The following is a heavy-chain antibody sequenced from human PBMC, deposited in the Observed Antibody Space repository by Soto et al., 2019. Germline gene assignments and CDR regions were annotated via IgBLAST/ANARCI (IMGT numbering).Heavy chain of an antibody. CDR1: GFTFSSYG. V-gene: IGHV3-33*01. D-gene: IGHD3-10*01. J-gene: IGHJ4*02. CDR3: ARDKMVRGVILHYFDY. Sequence: GGSLRLSCAASGFTFSSYGMHWVRQAPGKGLEWVAVIWYDGSNKYYADSVKGRFTISRDNSKNTLYLQMNSLRAEDTAVYYCARDKMVRGVILHYFDYWGQGTLVTVS. CDR2: IWYDGSNK.